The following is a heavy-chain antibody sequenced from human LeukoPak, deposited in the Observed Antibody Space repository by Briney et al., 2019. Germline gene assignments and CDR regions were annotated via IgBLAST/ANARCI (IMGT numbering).Heavy chain of an antibody. Sequence: GGSLRLSCAASGFAFSSYSMNWVRQAPGKGLEWLSYISSSSSTIYYADSVKGRFTISRDNAKNSLYLQMNSLRAEDTAVYYCARGDCSGGSCYLSLTTIDYWGQGTLVTVSS. CDR1: GFAFSSYS. CDR2: ISSSSSTI. D-gene: IGHD2-15*01. V-gene: IGHV3-48*01. J-gene: IGHJ4*02. CDR3: ARGDCSGGSCYLSLTTIDY.